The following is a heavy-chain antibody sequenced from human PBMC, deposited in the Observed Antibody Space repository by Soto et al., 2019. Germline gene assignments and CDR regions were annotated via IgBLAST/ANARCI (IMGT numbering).Heavy chain of an antibody. CDR2: IYYSGST. D-gene: IGHD5-12*01. CDR1: GGSISSGDYY. Sequence: SETLSLTCTVSGGSISSGDYYWSWIRQPPGKGLEWIGYIYYSGSTYYNPSLKSRVTISVDTSKKQFSLKLSSMNAADTAVYYCARETRGGMRDGYNLLYFDSWGHGILVTVSS. CDR3: ARETRGGMRDGYNLLYFDS. J-gene: IGHJ4*01. V-gene: IGHV4-30-4*02.